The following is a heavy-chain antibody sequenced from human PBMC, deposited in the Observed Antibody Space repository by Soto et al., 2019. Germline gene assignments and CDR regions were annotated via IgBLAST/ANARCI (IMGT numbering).Heavy chain of an antibody. CDR2: IYSGGST. CDR1: GVTVSSNY. V-gene: IGHV3-66*04. J-gene: IGHJ4*02. CDR3: ARHGYNYGGGYFDY. D-gene: IGHD5-18*01. Sequence: EVQLVESGGGLVQPGGSLRLSCAASGVTVSSNYVSWVRQAPGTGLEWVSVIYSGGSTYYADSVKGRFTISRDNSKNTLYLQMNSLRAEDTAVYYCARHGYNYGGGYFDYWGQGTLVTVSS.